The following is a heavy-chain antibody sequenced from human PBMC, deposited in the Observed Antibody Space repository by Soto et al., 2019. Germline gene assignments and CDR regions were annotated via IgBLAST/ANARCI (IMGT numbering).Heavy chain of an antibody. CDR2: IIPIFGTA. V-gene: IGHV1-69*05. CDR1: GGTFSSYA. CDR3: AVSDIVLVVAATPRADYYYGMDV. Sequence: QVQLVQSGAEVKKPGSSVKVSCKASGGTFSSYAISWVRQAPGQGLEWMGGIIPIFGTANYAQKFQGRVTITSDESTSTAYMELISLRSEDTAVYYCAVSDIVLVVAATPRADYYYGMDVWGQGTTVTVSS. J-gene: IGHJ6*02. D-gene: IGHD2-15*01.